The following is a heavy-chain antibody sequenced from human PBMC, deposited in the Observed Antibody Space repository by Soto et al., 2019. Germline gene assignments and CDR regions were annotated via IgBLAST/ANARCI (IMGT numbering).Heavy chain of an antibody. CDR1: GYSFTSYW. J-gene: IGHJ6*02. Sequence: GESLKISCKGSGYSFTSYWIGWVRQMPGKGLEWMGIIYPGDSGTRYSPSFQGQVTISADKSISTAYLQWSSLKASDTAMYYCARRYDFWSGYYGYYYYGMDVWGQGTTVTVSS. CDR2: IYPGDSGT. D-gene: IGHD3-3*01. CDR3: ARRYDFWSGYYGYYYYGMDV. V-gene: IGHV5-51*01.